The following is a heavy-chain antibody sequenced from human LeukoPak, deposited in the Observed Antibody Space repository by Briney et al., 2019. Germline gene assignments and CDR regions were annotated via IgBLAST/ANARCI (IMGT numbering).Heavy chain of an antibody. V-gene: IGHV1-18*01. D-gene: IGHD6-19*01. Sequence: ASVKVSCKASGYTFTSYDISWVRQAPGQGLEWVGWIRGDNGNTNYAQKLQGRVTMTTDTSTSTAYMELRSLRSDDTAVYYCARDLAEWLAYFDYWGQGTLVTVSS. CDR1: GYTFTSYD. J-gene: IGHJ4*02. CDR3: ARDLAEWLAYFDY. CDR2: IRGDNGNT.